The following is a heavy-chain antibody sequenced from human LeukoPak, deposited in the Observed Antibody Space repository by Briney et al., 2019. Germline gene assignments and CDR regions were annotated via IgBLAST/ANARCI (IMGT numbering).Heavy chain of an antibody. D-gene: IGHD1-14*01. V-gene: IGHV3-7*01. J-gene: IGHJ4*02. Sequence: AGGSLRLSFAASGFTFTKYWMTWVRQAPGKGLEWVGNIKQDGSDKNYMDSVKGRFTISRDNTKNSVYLQMSSLRAEDTAVYYCARGVWGPEYRGQGTLVTVSS. CDR1: GFTFTKYW. CDR3: ARGVWGPEY. CDR2: IKQDGSDK.